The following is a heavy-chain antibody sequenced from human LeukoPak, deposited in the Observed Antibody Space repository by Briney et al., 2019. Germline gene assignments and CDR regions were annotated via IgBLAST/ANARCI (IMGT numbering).Heavy chain of an antibody. D-gene: IGHD6-19*01. CDR1: GASISSGGFF. Sequence: TSETLSLTCTVSGASISSGGFFWSWIRQHPGKGLEWIGYIYYSGSAYYSPSLNSRPTISLDTSKTQFSLRLSSVTAADTAVYYCATGYSSGRYGMDVWGQGTTVTVSS. CDR2: IYYSGSA. J-gene: IGHJ6*02. CDR3: ATGYSSGRYGMDV. V-gene: IGHV4-31*03.